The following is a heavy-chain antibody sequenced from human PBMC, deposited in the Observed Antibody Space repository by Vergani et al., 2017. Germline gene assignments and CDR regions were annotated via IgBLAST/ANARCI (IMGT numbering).Heavy chain of an antibody. CDR2: INPIDSKI. CDR1: ESSFISNE. Sequence: EVMLVQSGAEVKKPGESVKISCKYSESSFISNEIAWVRQMSGKGLQWMGNINPIDSKIAYSPSFQGQAIMSLDKSITTAYLQWRSLKASDTAIYYCTRHXPCGDGACLHFVHWGRETQVTVAS. CDR3: TRHXPCGDGACLHFVH. V-gene: IGHV5-51*01. J-gene: IGHJ4*02. D-gene: IGHD2-21*01.